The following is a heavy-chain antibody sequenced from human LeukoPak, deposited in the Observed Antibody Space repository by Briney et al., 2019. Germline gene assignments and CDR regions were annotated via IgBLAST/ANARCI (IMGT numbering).Heavy chain of an antibody. CDR3: AKSGLWFGGEEAFDI. J-gene: IGHJ3*02. V-gene: IGHV3-23*01. D-gene: IGHD3-10*01. CDR1: GFTFSSYA. CDR2: ISGSGGST. Sequence: GGSLRLSCAASGFTFSSYAMSWVRQAPGKGLEWVSAISGSGGSTYYADSVKDRFTISRDNSKNTLYLQMNSLRAEDTAVYYCAKSGLWFGGEEAFDIWGQGTMVTVSS.